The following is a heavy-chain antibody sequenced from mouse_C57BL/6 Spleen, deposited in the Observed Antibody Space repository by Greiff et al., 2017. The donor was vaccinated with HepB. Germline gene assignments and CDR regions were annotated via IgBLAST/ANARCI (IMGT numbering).Heavy chain of an antibody. J-gene: IGHJ1*03. CDR1: GFSLTSYG. V-gene: IGHV2-4*01. Sequence: QVQLKQSGPGLVQPSQSLSITCTVSGFSLTSYGVHWVRQPPGKGLEWLGVIWSGGSTDYNAAFISRLSISKDNSKSQVFFKMNSLQADDTAIYYCAKRGDGGYFDVWGTGTTVTVSS. CDR3: AKRGDGGYFDV. D-gene: IGHD3-3*01. CDR2: IWSGGST.